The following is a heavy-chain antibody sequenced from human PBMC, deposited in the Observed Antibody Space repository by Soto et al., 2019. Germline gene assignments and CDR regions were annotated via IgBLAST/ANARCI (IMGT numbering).Heavy chain of an antibody. CDR1: GFTFSSYA. CDR2: ISYDGSNK. D-gene: IGHD4-17*01. Sequence: QVQLVESGGGVVQPGRSLRLSCAASGFTFSSYAMHWVRQAPGKGLEWVAVISYDGSNKYYADSVKGRFTISRDNSKNTLYLQMNSLRAEDTAVYYCAKDLAYGDYYYYYGMDVWGQGTTVTVSS. V-gene: IGHV3-30*04. CDR3: AKDLAYGDYYYYYGMDV. J-gene: IGHJ6*02.